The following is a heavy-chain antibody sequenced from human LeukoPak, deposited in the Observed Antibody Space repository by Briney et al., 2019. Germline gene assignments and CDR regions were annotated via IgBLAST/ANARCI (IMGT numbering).Heavy chain of an antibody. CDR3: ARGGTYSSSSTRWGDAFDI. V-gene: IGHV3-21*01. Sequence: GGSLRLSCAASGFTFSSYSMNWVRQAPGKGLEWVLSISSSSSYIYYADSVEGRFTISRDNAKNSLYLQMNSLRAEDTAVYYCARGGTYSSSSTRWGDAFDIWGQGTMVTVSS. CDR2: ISSSSSYI. D-gene: IGHD6-6*01. J-gene: IGHJ3*02. CDR1: GFTFSSYS.